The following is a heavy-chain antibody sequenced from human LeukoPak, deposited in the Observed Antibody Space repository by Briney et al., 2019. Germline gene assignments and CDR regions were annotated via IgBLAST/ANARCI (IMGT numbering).Heavy chain of an antibody. J-gene: IGHJ4*02. D-gene: IGHD5-12*01. CDR2: INSDGSST. CDR3: AKSRGMVATSGGFDY. CDR1: GFTFSSYW. Sequence: GGSLRLSCAASGFTFSSYWMHWVRQAPGKGLVWVSRINSDGSSTSYADSVKGRFTISRDNAKNTLYLQMNSLRAEDTAVYYCAKSRGMVATSGGFDYWGQGTLVTVSS. V-gene: IGHV3-74*01.